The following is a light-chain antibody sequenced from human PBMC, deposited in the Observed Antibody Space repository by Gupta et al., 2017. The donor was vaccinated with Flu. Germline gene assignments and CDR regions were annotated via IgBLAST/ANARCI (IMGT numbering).Light chain of an antibody. CDR3: QQYNDWPRT. Sequence: VVMTQSPATLSVSAGERVTLSCRSSQNIRNNLAWYQHKVGQPPRLLIFSASARATGVPATFSGGGSGTDFTLTISDLQSDDVAVYFCQQYNDWPRTFGQGTQIEIK. V-gene: IGKV3D-15*01. CDR1: QNIRNN. J-gene: IGKJ2*01. CDR2: SAS.